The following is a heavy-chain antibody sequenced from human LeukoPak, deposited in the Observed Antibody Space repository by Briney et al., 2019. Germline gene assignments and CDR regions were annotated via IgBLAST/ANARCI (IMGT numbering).Heavy chain of an antibody. CDR3: ARETDSTLFDY. V-gene: IGHV3-21*01. J-gene: IGHJ4*02. CDR2: ISSSSSYI. Sequence: GGSLRLSCAASGFTFSSYSMNWVRQAPGKGLEWVSSISSSSSYIYYADSVKGRFTMSRDNAKNSLYLQMNSLRAEDTAIYYCARETDSTLFDYWGQGTLVTVSS. CDR1: GFTFSSYS. D-gene: IGHD2-2*01.